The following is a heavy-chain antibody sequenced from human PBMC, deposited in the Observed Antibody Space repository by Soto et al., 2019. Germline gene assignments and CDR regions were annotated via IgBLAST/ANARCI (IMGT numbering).Heavy chain of an antibody. Sequence: GGSLRLSCAASGFTFSSYGMHWVRQAPGKGLEWVAVIWYDGSNKYYADSVKGRFTISRDNSKNTLYQQMNSLRAEDTAVYYCARPQVRGVHTSGVVYWGQGTLVTVSS. D-gene: IGHD3-10*01. CDR2: IWYDGSNK. CDR1: GFTFSSYG. CDR3: ARPQVRGVHTSGVVY. J-gene: IGHJ4*02. V-gene: IGHV3-33*01.